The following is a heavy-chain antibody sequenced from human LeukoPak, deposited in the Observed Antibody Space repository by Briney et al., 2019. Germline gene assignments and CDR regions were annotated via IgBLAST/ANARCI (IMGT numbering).Heavy chain of an antibody. CDR2: ISAYNGNT. CDR3: ARDQIVGAIDY. V-gene: IGHV1-18*01. J-gene: IGHJ4*02. D-gene: IGHD1-26*01. Sequence: ASVKVSCKASGYTFNTYSFSWVRQAPGQGLEWMGWISAYNGNTNYAQKLQGRVTMTTDTSTSTAYMELRSLRSDDTAVYYCARDQIVGAIDYWGQGTLVTVSS. CDR1: GYTFNTYS.